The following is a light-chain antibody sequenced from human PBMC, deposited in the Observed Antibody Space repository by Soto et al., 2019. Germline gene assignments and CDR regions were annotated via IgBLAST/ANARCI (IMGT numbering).Light chain of an antibody. V-gene: IGKV4-1*01. Sequence: DIVLTQSPDSLAVSLGERATINCKSSPSVLYSSNNKTYFAWYQQRPGQPPKLLIYWASTRESGAPDRFSGRGSGTDFTLTITSLQAEDVAVYYCQQYESTPPTFGQGTKLEIK. CDR2: WAS. CDR3: QQYESTPPT. CDR1: PSVLYSSNNKTY. J-gene: IGKJ2*01.